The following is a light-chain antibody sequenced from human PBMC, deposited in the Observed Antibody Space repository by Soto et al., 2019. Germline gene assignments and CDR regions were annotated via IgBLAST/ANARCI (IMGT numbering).Light chain of an antibody. V-gene: IGLV2-23*02. J-gene: IGLJ2*01. CDR1: SSDVGSYNL. CDR3: CSYADSSTFIL. CDR2: EDS. Sequence: QSALTQPASVSGSPGQSITISCTGTSSDVGSYNLVSWYQQYPGKAPKVIIYEDSKRPSGISNRFSGSKSGNTASLTISGLRAEDEADYYCCSYADSSTFILFGGGTKLTVL.